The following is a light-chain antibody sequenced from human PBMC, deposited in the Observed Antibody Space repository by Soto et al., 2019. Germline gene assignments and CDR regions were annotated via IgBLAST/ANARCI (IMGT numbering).Light chain of an antibody. J-gene: IGLJ1*01. V-gene: IGLV2-14*01. Sequence: QSALTQPASVSGSPGQSIAISCIGTSSDVGGYNYVSWYQQHPGKAPKLMVYDVSNRPSGVSNRFSGSKSGNTASLTISGLQAEDEADYYCSSSTSSSTYVFGTGTKLTVL. CDR2: DVS. CDR3: SSSTSSSTYV. CDR1: SSDVGGYNY.